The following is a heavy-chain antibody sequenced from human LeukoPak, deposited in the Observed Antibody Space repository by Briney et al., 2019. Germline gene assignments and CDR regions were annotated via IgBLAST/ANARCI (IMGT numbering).Heavy chain of an antibody. Sequence: PSGTLSLTCAVYGGSFSGYYWSWIRQPPGKGLEGIGEINHSGSTNYNPSLKSRVTISVDTSKNQFSLKLSSVTAADRAVYYCARGMNTAMVAFDYWGEGTLVTVSS. CDR1: GGSFSGYY. CDR2: INHSGST. D-gene: IGHD5-18*01. J-gene: IGHJ4*02. CDR3: ARGMNTAMVAFDY. V-gene: IGHV4-34*01.